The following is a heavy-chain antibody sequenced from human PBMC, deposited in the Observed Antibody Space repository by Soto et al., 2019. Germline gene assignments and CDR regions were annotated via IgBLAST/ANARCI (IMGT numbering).Heavy chain of an antibody. D-gene: IGHD4-17*01. CDR3: ARGLSVTLFDN. Sequence: QVQLQESGPGLVKPSQTLSLTCTVSGGSISTGGYYWTRIPQHPGKGLQWIGYIYYSGSTYYNPPLKSRVTISVDTSKNQFSLKLSSVTAADTAVYYCARGLSVTLFDNWGQGTLVTVSS. CDR1: GGSISTGGYY. J-gene: IGHJ4*02. CDR2: IYYSGST. V-gene: IGHV4-31*03.